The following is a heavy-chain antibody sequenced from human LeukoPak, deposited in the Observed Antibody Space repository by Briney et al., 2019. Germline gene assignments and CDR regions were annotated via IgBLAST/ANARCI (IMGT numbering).Heavy chain of an antibody. CDR2: IRYDGSNK. D-gene: IGHD4-11*01. CDR3: AKLPTRRDSFGI. V-gene: IGHV3-30*02. CDR1: GFTFSSYG. J-gene: IGHJ3*02. Sequence: GGSLRLSCAASGFTFSSYGMHWVRQAPGKGLEWVAFIRYDGSNKYYADSVKGRFTISRDNSKNTLYLQMNSLRAEDTAVYYCAKLPTRRDSFGIWGQGTMVTVSS.